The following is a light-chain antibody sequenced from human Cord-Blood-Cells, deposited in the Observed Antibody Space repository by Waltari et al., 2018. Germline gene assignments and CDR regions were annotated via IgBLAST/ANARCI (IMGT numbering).Light chain of an antibody. V-gene: IGLV3-1*01. Sequence: SYELTQPPSVSVSPGQTASITCSGDQLGDKYACWYQQTPGQSPVLVIYQDSKRPSGIPERFSGSNSGNTATLTISGTQAMDEADYYCQAWDSSTVVFGGGTKLTVI. J-gene: IGLJ2*01. CDR2: QDS. CDR1: QLGDKY. CDR3: QAWDSSTVV.